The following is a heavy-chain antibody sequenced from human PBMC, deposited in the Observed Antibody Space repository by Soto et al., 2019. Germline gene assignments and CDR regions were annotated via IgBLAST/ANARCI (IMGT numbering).Heavy chain of an antibody. CDR2: ISHSGST. CDR1: AYSISSSNW. D-gene: IGHD6-19*01. J-gene: IGHJ4*02. Sequence: QVQLQESGPGLVKPSGTLSLTCTVSAYSISSSNWWSWVRQPPGKGLEWIGEISHSGSTDYNPSLKGRVTTSVDKSKNQFSLNLSSVTAADTAVYYCARLMHSSGADYWGLGALVTVSS. CDR3: ARLMHSSGADY. V-gene: IGHV4-4*02.